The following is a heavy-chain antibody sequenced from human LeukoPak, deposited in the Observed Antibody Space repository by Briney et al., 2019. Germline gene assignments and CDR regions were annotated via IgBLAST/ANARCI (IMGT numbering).Heavy chain of an antibody. Sequence: GGSLRLSCAASGFTFRTYWMHWVRQAPGKGLVWVSRINSDGSSTSYADSVKGRFTISRDNAKNTLYLEMNRLRAEDTAVYFCARDLRDYYGSGSYYNFLDYWGQGTLVTVSS. V-gene: IGHV3-74*01. CDR1: GFTFRTYW. CDR3: ARDLRDYYGSGSYYNFLDY. J-gene: IGHJ4*02. CDR2: INSDGSST. D-gene: IGHD3-10*01.